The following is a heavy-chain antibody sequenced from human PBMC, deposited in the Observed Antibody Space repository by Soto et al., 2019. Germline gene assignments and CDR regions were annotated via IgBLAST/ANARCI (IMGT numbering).Heavy chain of an antibody. J-gene: IGHJ5*02. V-gene: IGHV3-7*03. CDR1: GFTFINYW. CDR3: ARTKANKWFDP. D-gene: IGHD1-26*01. Sequence: GGSLRLSCAASGFTFINYWMSWVRQAPGKGLGWVANIKQDGGEKYYVDSVKGRFTISRDNAKNSLYLQMNSLRAEDTAVYYCARTKANKWFDPWGQGTLVTVSS. CDR2: IKQDGGEK.